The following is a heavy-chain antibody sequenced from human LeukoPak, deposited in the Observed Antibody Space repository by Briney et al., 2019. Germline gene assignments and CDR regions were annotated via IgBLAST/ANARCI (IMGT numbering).Heavy chain of an antibody. D-gene: IGHD5-18*01. Sequence: GGSLRLSCVVSGFTFSSNWMGWVRQAPGKGLEWVANIKDDGSEKDYVDSVKGRFTISRDNAKNSVYLQMDSLRAEDTAVYYCAKERDTAMVAIDYWGQGTLVTVSS. V-gene: IGHV3-7*01. CDR3: AKERDTAMVAIDY. CDR2: IKDDGSEK. J-gene: IGHJ4*02. CDR1: GFTFSSNW.